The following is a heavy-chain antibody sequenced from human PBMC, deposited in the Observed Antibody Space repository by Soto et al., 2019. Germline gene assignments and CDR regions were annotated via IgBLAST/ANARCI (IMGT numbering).Heavy chain of an antibody. CDR3: ARLDGNSADYYYGMDV. CDR2: ICYSGST. D-gene: IGHD6-19*01. V-gene: IGHV4-39*01. Sequence: SETLSLTCTVSGDSITSSSFCWGWVRQPPGKGLEWIGTICYSGSTYYNPSLQSRVTMSVDTSKNQFSLKLSSVTAADTGVYYCARLDGNSADYYYGMDVWGRGTTVTVSS. CDR1: GDSITSSSFC. J-gene: IGHJ6*02.